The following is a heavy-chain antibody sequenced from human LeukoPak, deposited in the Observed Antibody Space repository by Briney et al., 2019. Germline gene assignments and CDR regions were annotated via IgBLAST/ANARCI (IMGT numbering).Heavy chain of an antibody. Sequence: ASVKLSFTSSGYTFKYYNMHWVQQAPGKGSEWMGRIDPEDGQVIYGETFRGRVTISADTSEDTIHMELTSLTSDDTAMYFCARVTGLLQLDYWGQGTLVTVSS. D-gene: IGHD1-26*01. CDR1: GYTFKYYN. V-gene: IGHV1-69-2*01. J-gene: IGHJ4*02. CDR2: IDPEDGQV. CDR3: ARVTGLLQLDY.